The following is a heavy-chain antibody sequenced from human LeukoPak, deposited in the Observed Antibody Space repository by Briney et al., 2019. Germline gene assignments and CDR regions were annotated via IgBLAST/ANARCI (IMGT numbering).Heavy chain of an antibody. D-gene: IGHD6-6*01. J-gene: IGHJ4*02. V-gene: IGHV3-33*01. CDR3: ARERSYSSSDFDY. Sequence: AGSLRLSCAASGFTFSSYGMHWVRQAPGKGLEWVAVIWYDGSNKYYADSVKGRFTISRDNSKNTLYLQMNSLRAEDTAVYYCARERSYSSSDFDYWGQGTLVTVSS. CDR1: GFTFSSYG. CDR2: IWYDGSNK.